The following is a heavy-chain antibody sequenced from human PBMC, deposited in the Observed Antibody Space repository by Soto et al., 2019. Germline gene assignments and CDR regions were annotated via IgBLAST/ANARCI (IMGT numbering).Heavy chain of an antibody. V-gene: IGHV3-23*01. J-gene: IGHJ6*02. D-gene: IGHD2-2*01. CDR3: AKGRYCTSPSCSYYYGMDD. CDR2: ISGSGGST. Sequence: EVQLLESGGGLVQPGGSLRLSCAASGFTFSSYAMSWVRQAPGKGLEWVSAISGSGGSTYYADSVKGRFTISRDNSKNTLYLQMNSLRAEDTAVYYCAKGRYCTSPSCSYYYGMDDWGQGTTVTVSS. CDR1: GFTFSSYA.